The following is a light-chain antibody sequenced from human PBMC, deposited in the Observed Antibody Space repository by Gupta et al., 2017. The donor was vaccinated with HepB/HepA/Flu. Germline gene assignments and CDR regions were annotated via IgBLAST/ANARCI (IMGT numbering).Light chain of an antibody. J-gene: IGKJ4*01. Sequence: ELVLTQSPDTLSLSPGERATLCCRASQSVSSSYLAWYQQKPGQAPRLLIYGASSRATGIPDRFSGSGSGTDFTLTISRLEPEDFAVYYCQQYGSSPLTFGGGTKVEIK. CDR2: GAS. CDR1: QSVSSSY. CDR3: QQYGSSPLT. V-gene: IGKV3-20*01.